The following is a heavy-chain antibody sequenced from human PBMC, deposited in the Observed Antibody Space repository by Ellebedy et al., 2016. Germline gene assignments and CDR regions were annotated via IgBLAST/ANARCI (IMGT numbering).Heavy chain of an antibody. V-gene: IGHV1-2*02. CDR2: INPNSGGT. CDR3: ASSQYSSGWVDY. CDR1: GYNFTGYY. J-gene: IGHJ4*02. D-gene: IGHD6-19*01. Sequence: ASVKVSCKASGYNFTGYYMHWVRQAPGQGLEWMGWINPNSGGTNYAQKFQGRVTMTRDTSISTAYMELSRLRSDDTAVYYCASSQYSSGWVDYWGRGTLVTVSS.